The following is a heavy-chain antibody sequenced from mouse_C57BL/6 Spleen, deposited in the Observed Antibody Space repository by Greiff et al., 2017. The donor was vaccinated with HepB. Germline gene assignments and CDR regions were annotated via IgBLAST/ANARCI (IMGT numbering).Heavy chain of an antibody. Sequence: LVEPGASVKISCKASGYAFSSSWMNWVKQRPGKGLEWIGRIYPGDGDTNYNGKFKGKATLTADKSSSTAYMQLSSLTSEDSAVYFCARGDSGAMDYWGQGTSVTVSS. J-gene: IGHJ4*01. V-gene: IGHV1-82*01. CDR3: ARGDSGAMDY. CDR2: IYPGDGDT. CDR1: GYAFSSSW. D-gene: IGHD3-3*01.